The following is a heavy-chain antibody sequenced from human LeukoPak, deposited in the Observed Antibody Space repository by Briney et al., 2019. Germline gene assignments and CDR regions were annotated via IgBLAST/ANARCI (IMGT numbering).Heavy chain of an antibody. J-gene: IGHJ4*02. CDR3: ARGINMMIVAPGY. CDR2: VYSNNST. CDR1: GFTVSLNY. Sequence: GGSLRLSCAASGFTVSLNYMTWVRQAPGKGLEWVSVVYSNNSTYYADSVKGRFTISRDSSNNTLYLQMNSLRVEDTAIYYCARGINMMIVAPGYWGQGTLVTVSS. D-gene: IGHD3-22*01. V-gene: IGHV3-53*01.